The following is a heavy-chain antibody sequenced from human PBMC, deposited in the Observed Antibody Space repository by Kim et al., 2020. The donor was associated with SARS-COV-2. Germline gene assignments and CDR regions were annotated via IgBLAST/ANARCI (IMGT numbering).Heavy chain of an antibody. CDR2: IYYSGST. J-gene: IGHJ5*02. Sequence: SETLSLTCTVSGGSISSSSYYWGWIRQPPGKGLEWIGSIYYSGSTYYNPSLKSRVTISVDTSKNQFSLKLSSVTAADTAVYYCARVIYDSSGYYYAYPGWFDPWGQGTLVTVSS. CDR1: GGSISSSSYY. D-gene: IGHD3-22*01. V-gene: IGHV4-39*07. CDR3: ARVIYDSSGYYYAYPGWFDP.